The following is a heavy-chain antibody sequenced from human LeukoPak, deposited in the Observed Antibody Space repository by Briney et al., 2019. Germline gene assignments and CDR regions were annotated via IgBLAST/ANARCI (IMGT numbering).Heavy chain of an antibody. CDR1: GGSISSGDYY. D-gene: IGHD3-16*01. CDR3: ARGGGGSWFDP. CDR2: IYYSGST. J-gene: IGHJ5*02. Sequence: PSQTLSLTCTVSGGSISSGDYYWSWIRQPPGKGLEWIGYIYYSGSTYYNPSLKSRVTISVDTSKNQFSLKLSSVTAADAAVYYCARGGGGSWFDPWGQGTLVTVSS. V-gene: IGHV4-30-4*01.